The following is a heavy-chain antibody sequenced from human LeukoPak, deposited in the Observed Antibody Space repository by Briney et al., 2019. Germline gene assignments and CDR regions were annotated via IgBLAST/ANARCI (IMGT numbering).Heavy chain of an antibody. Sequence: WIRQPXXXGLVWIGSIYYSGSTYYNPSLKSRFTISVFTSKNQCSLKPGSVSAADTAVYYCARQLGYCSSTSCYADKVDYWGQGTLVTVSS. CDR3: ARQLGYCSSTSCYADKVDY. J-gene: IGHJ4*02. D-gene: IGHD2-2*01. CDR2: IYYSGST. V-gene: IGHV4-39*01.